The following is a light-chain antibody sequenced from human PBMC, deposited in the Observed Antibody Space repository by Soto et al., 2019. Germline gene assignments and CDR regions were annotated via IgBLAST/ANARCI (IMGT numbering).Light chain of an antibody. J-gene: IGLJ1*01. CDR2: EVS. Sequence: QSALTQPASVSGSPGQSITISCTGSSSDIGDYDYVSWYQQHPGKAPKVLISEVSNRPSGVSNRFSGSKSGNTASLTISGLQAGDEADYYCNSYATGNTRVFGTGTK. CDR3: NSYATGNTRV. CDR1: SSDIGDYDY. V-gene: IGLV2-14*01.